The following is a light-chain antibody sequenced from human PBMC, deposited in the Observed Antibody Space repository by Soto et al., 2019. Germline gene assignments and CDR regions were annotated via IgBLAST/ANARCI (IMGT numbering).Light chain of an antibody. CDR3: QSSDSSLSSWV. CDR2: GNN. Sequence: QSVLTQPPSVSGAPGQRVTISCTGSSSNIGAGYDVHWYQQLPGTAPKVLIYGNNIRPSGVPDRFSGSKSGTSASLAITGLQAEDEADYYCQSSDSSLSSWVFGGGTKVTVL. V-gene: IGLV1-40*01. CDR1: SSNIGAGYD. J-gene: IGLJ3*02.